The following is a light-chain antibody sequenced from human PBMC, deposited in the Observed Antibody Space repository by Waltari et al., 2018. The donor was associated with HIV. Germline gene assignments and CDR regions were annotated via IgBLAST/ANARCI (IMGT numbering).Light chain of an antibody. Sequence: DIQMTQSPSSLSASVGDRVTITGRASQSMSTYLNWYQQKPGKAPKVLIYAASSLQSGVPSRISGSGSGTDFTLTISSLQPEDVATYYCQESYITPLTFGGGTKVEIK. CDR2: AAS. CDR1: QSMSTY. J-gene: IGKJ4*01. V-gene: IGKV1-39*01. CDR3: QESYITPLT.